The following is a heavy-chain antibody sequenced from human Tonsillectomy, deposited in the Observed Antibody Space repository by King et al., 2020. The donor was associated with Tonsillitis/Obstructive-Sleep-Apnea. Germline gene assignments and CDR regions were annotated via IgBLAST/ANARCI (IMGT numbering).Heavy chain of an antibody. V-gene: IGHV3-11*01. CDR1: GFTFSDYY. J-gene: IGHJ6*03. CDR3: ARGIHSSYYYMDV. CDR2: ISSGGSSK. Sequence: VQLVESGGGLVRPGGSLRLSCAASGFTFSDYYMSWIRQAPGKGLEWISYISSGGSSKFYADSVEGRFTISRDNARNSLYLQMISLGAEDTAVYYCARGIHSSYYYMDVWGEGTTVTVSS. D-gene: IGHD2-21*01.